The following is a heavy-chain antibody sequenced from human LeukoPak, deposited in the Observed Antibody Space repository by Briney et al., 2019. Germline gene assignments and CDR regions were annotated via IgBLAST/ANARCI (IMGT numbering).Heavy chain of an antibody. CDR3: ARVPDNSNDGSFDY. J-gene: IGHJ4*02. CDR1: GFTFSDYY. V-gene: IGHV3-11*04. Sequence: GGSLRLSCAASGFTFSDYYMSWIRQAPGKWLEWVSYISSSGSTIYYADSVKGRFTISRDNAKNSLYLQMNSLRAEDTAVYYCARVPDNSNDGSFDYWGQGTLVTVSS. CDR2: ISSSGSTI. D-gene: IGHD1-20*01.